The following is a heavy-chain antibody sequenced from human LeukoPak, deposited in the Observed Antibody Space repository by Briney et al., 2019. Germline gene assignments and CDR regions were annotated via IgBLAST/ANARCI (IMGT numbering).Heavy chain of an antibody. Sequence: ASVKVSCKASGGTFSSYAISWVRQAPGQGLEWMGGIIPIFSTANYAQKFQGRVTITADKSTSTAYMELSSLRSEDTAVYYCARQCSSTSCYFEFDPWGQGTLVTVSS. CDR1: GGTFSSYA. D-gene: IGHD2-2*01. V-gene: IGHV1-69*06. CDR3: ARQCSSTSCYFEFDP. J-gene: IGHJ5*02. CDR2: IIPIFSTA.